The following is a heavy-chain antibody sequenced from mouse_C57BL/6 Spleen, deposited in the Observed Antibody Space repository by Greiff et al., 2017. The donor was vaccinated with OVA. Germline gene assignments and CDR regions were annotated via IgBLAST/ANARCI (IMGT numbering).Heavy chain of an antibody. CDR2: IDPSDSET. D-gene: IGHD1-1*01. Sequence: VQLQQPGAELVRPGSSVKLSCKASGYTFTSYWMHWVKQRPIQGLEWIGNIDPSDSETHYNQKFKDKATLTVDKSSSTAYMQLSSLTSEDSAVYYCARVGLLRDYAMDYWGQVTSVTVSS. J-gene: IGHJ4*01. CDR1: GYTFTSYW. CDR3: ARVGLLRDYAMDY. V-gene: IGHV1-52*01.